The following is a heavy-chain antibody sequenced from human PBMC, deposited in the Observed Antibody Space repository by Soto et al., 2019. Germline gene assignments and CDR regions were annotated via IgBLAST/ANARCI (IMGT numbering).Heavy chain of an antibody. J-gene: IGHJ4*02. V-gene: IGHV3-30*03. CDR3: ARDKITGLFDY. CDR1: GFTFSSYG. CDR2: ISYDGSNK. Sequence: GGSLRLSCAASGFTFSSYGMHWVRQAPGKGLEWVAVISYDGSNKYYADSVKGRFTISRDNSKNTLYLQMNRLRAEDTAVYYCARDKITGLFDYWGQGTLVSVSS. D-gene: IGHD2-8*02.